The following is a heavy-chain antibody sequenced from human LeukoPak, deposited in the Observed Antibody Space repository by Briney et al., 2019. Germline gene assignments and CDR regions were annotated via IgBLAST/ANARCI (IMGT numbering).Heavy chain of an antibody. V-gene: IGHV3-48*03. D-gene: IGHD6-13*01. J-gene: IGHJ6*03. CDR1: GFTFSSYE. Sequence: GGSLRLSCAASGFTFSSYEMNWVRQAPGKGLEWVSYISSSGSTIYYADSVKGRFTISRDNAKNSLYLQMNSLRAEDTAVYYCARASSSWYSKIYYYYYYMDVWGKGTTVTVSS. CDR3: ARASSSWYSKIYYYYYYMDV. CDR2: ISSSGSTI.